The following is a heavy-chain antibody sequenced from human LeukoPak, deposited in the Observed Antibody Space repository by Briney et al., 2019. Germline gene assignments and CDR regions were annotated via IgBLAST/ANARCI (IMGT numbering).Heavy chain of an antibody. V-gene: IGHV4-39*07. J-gene: IGHJ4*02. CDR1: GGSISSSSYY. CDR2: IYYSGST. Sequence: SETLSLTCTVSGGSISSSSYYWGWIRQPPGKGLEWIGSIYYSGSTYYNPSLKSRVTISVDTSKNQFSLKLSSVTAADTAVYYCARVSLGVTRYYYHSSGDFDYWGQGTLVTVSS. D-gene: IGHD3-22*01. CDR3: ARVSLGVTRYYYHSSGDFDY.